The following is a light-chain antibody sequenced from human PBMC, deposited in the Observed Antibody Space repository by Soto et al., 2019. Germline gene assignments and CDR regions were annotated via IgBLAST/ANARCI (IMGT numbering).Light chain of an antibody. CDR1: QTVTRNY. CDR2: GAS. Sequence: IVLTRSPRTLSLSPGERATLSGRASQTVTRNYLACHQQNPGQTPRLLVYGASSRATGITDRFSGSGSGTDFTLTISRLEPEDFAVYYCQRHGSSPITVGQGTRLDIK. J-gene: IGKJ5*01. V-gene: IGKV3-20*01. CDR3: QRHGSSPIT.